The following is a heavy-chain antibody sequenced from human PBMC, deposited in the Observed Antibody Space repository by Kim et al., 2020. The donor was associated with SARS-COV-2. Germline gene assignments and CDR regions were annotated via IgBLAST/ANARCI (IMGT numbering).Heavy chain of an antibody. CDR3: ARALDSTGFYH. Sequence: PPPTGEGRAWIGEDTHGGSTKPSPSLKDRVAITADMSKRQFSLKRASVTAADTAVYFCARALDSTGFYHWGQGTLVTVSS. J-gene: IGHJ4*02. CDR2: DTHGGST. V-gene: IGHV4-34*01. D-gene: IGHD3-22*01.